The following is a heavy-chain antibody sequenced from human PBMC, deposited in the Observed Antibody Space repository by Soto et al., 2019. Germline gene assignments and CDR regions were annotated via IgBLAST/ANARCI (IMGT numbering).Heavy chain of an antibody. CDR1: GGSISSYF. CDR3: AREVGATSEDYFDY. Sequence: SETLSLTCTVSGGSISSYFWSWIRQPPGKALEWIGFIYYSGTTNYNPSLKSRVTISVDTSKNQFSLKLSSVTAADTAVYYCAREVGATSEDYFDYWGQGALVTVSS. J-gene: IGHJ4*02. CDR2: IYYSGTT. D-gene: IGHD1-26*01. V-gene: IGHV4-59*01.